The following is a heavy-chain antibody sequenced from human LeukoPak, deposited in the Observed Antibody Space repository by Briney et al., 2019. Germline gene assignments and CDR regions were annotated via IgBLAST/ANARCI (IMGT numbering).Heavy chain of an antibody. Sequence: SQTLSLTCTVSGGSISSGGYYWSWIRQHPGKGLEWIGYIYYSGSTYYNPSLKSRVTISVDTSKNQFSLKLSSVTAADTAVYYCARGWYLGSGMDVWGQGTTVTVSS. D-gene: IGHD2-15*01. V-gene: IGHV4-31*03. CDR3: ARGWYLGSGMDV. CDR1: GGSISSGGYY. CDR2: IYYSGST. J-gene: IGHJ6*02.